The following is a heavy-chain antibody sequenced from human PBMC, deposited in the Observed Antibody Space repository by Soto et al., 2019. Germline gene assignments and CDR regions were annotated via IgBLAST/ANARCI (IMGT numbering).Heavy chain of an antibody. CDR1: GYTFTSYY. J-gene: IGHJ4*02. D-gene: IGHD3-22*01. V-gene: IGHV1-46*03. CDR2: INPSGGST. CDR3: ARDYDSSGYPRYYFDY. Sequence: QVQLVQSGAEVKKPGASVKVSCKASGYTFTSYYMHWVRQAPGQGLEWMGIINPSGGSTSYAQMFQGRVTMTRDTSTSTVYMELSSLRSEDTAVYYWARDYDSSGYPRYYFDYWGQGTLVTVSS.